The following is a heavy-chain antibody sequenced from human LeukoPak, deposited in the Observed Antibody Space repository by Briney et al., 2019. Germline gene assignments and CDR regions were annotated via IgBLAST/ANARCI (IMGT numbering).Heavy chain of an antibody. CDR3: ARDFSAFDI. CDR2: IKPDGSEK. V-gene: IGHV3-7*05. J-gene: IGHJ3*02. Sequence: GGSLRLSCAASGFAFISYWMNWVRQAPGKGLEWVANIKPDGSEKWYVDSVKGRFTISRDNGKNSLNLQLNSLRAEDTAVYYCARDFSAFDIWGQGTMVTASS. CDR1: GFAFISYW. D-gene: IGHD3-3*01.